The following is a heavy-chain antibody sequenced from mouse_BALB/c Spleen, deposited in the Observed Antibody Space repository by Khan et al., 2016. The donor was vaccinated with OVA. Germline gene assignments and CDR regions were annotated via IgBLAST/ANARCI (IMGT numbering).Heavy chain of an antibody. CDR3: ARMTYYDGSY. V-gene: IGHV14-3*02. D-gene: IGHD1-1*01. Sequence: VQLQQSGAELVKPGASVTLSCTASGFNIKDTYLHWVNQRPEQGLEWVGRIDPENGYVKFDPKFQGKATITADTSSSTVYLQLSSLTSEDTAVYYCARMTYYDGSYWGQGTLVTVS. CDR1: GFNIKDTY. J-gene: IGHJ3*01. CDR2: IDPENGYV.